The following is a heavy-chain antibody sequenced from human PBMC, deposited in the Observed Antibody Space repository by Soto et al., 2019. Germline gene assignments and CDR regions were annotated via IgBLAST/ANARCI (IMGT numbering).Heavy chain of an antibody. V-gene: IGHV1-18*04. D-gene: IGHD2-2*02. CDR2: ISAYNGKT. CDR1: GYTFTSYG. CDR3: ARDHCSSTSCYTAVAY. J-gene: IGHJ4*02. Sequence: QVQLVQSGAEVKNPGASVKVSCKASGYTFTSYGISWVRQAPGQGLEWMGWISAYNGKTNYAQQLQGRVTMTTDTSTSKAYMELRSLRSDETAVYYCARDHCSSTSCYTAVAYWGEGTLVTVSS.